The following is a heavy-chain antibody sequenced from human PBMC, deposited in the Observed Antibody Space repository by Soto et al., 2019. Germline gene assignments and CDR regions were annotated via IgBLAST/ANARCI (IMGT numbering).Heavy chain of an antibody. CDR2: IYYSGST. D-gene: IGHD3-22*01. J-gene: IGHJ4*02. Sequence: QVQLQESGPGLVKPSQTLSLTCTVSGGSISSGGYYWSWIRQHPGKGLEWIGYIYYSGSTYYNPSLKSRVTISXXTXKXXFSLKLSSVTAADTAVYYCARDYYDSSGYYFPFDYWGQGTLVTVSS. CDR1: GGSISSGGYY. CDR3: ARDYYDSSGYYFPFDY. V-gene: IGHV4-31*03.